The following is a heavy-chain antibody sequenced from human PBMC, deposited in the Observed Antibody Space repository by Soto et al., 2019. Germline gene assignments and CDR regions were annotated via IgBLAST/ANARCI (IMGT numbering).Heavy chain of an antibody. CDR2: IIPIFGTA. Sequence: SVKVSCKASGGTFSTYAISWVRQAPGQGLEWMGGIIPIFGTAKYAQKFQGRVTITADESTSTAYMELRSLRSDDTAVYYCARVVPGAEAWFGPWGQGTLVTVSS. CDR1: GGTFSTYA. J-gene: IGHJ5*02. D-gene: IGHD2-2*01. V-gene: IGHV1-69*13. CDR3: ARVVPGAEAWFGP.